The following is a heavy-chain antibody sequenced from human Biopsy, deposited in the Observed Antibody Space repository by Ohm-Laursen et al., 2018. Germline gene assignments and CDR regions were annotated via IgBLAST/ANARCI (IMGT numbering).Heavy chain of an antibody. CDR2: INHSGST. J-gene: IGHJ4*02. CDR3: ARGEYYAYWSGARKLNYFDY. V-gene: IGHV4-34*01. D-gene: IGHD3-3*01. CDR1: GGSFSGTY. Sequence: GTLSLTCAVSGGSFSGTYWSWIRQTPGKGLEWIGEINHSGSTKYNPSFESRVTISVDTSENQFSLNLFSVTAADAARYFCARGEYYAYWSGARKLNYFDYWGQGTLVIVSS.